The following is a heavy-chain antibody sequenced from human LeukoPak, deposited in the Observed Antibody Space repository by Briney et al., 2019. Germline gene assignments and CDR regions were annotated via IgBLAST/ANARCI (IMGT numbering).Heavy chain of an antibody. D-gene: IGHD3-22*01. CDR1: GFTFSSYG. CDR2: ISYDGSNK. J-gene: IGHJ1*01. CDR3: AKAPYYYDSSGYYTAEYFQH. V-gene: IGHV3-30*18. Sequence: GGSLRLSCAASGFTFSSYGMHWVRQAPGKGLEWVAVISYDGSNKYYADSVKGRFTISRDNSKNTLYLQMNSLRAEDTVVYYCAKAPYYYDSSGYYTAEYFQHWGQGTLVTVSS.